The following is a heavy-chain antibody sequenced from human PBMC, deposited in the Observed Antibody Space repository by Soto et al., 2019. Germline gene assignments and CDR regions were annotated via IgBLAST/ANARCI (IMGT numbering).Heavy chain of an antibody. V-gene: IGHV4-34*01. Sequence: QSLTCAVYGGSFSGYYWSWIRQPPGKGLEWIGEINHSGSTNYNPSLKSRVTISVDTSKNQFSLKLSSVTAADTAVYYCARVGGNSYYYYGMDVWGQGTTVTV. CDR3: ARVGGNSYYYYGMDV. CDR2: INHSGST. CDR1: GGSFSGYY. J-gene: IGHJ6*02. D-gene: IGHD2-21*02.